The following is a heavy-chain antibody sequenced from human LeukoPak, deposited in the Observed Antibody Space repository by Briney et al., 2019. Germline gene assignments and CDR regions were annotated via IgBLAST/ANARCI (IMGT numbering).Heavy chain of an antibody. V-gene: IGHV4-39*07. CDR1: GDSISGSDYH. J-gene: IGHJ4*02. CDR3: ARDRDSSSSLHGY. D-gene: IGHD6-13*01. Sequence: PSETLSLTCTVSGDSISGSDYHWGWIRQPPGKGLDWVGNIHYSGSTYYNPSLKSRVTISLDTSKNQISLKLNSVTAADTAVYYCARDRDSSSSLHGYWGQGTLVTVSS. CDR2: IHYSGST.